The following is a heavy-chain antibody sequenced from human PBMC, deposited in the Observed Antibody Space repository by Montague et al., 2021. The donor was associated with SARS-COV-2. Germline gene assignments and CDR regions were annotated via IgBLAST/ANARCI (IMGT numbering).Heavy chain of an antibody. D-gene: IGHD6-19*01. Sequence: SETLSVTCAVYGGSFSGYSWSWIRQPPGKGLEWIGQIYHSGSTNYNPSLKSRVTISVDTSKNQFSLKLSSVTAADTAVYYCASRGAVAGKVYFQHWGQGTLVTVSS. CDR2: IYHSGST. CDR3: ASRGAVAGKVYFQH. J-gene: IGHJ1*01. CDR1: GGSFSGYS. V-gene: IGHV4-34*01.